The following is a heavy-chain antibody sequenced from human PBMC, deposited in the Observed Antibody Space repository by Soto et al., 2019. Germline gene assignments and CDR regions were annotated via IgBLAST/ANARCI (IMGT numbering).Heavy chain of an antibody. Sequence: QVQLVQSGAEVKKPGSSVKVSCKASGGTFSSYAISWVRQAPGQGLEWMGGIIPIFGTANYAQKFQGRVTITADKSTSPLNRELSSLRSEDAAVYYLARGGKPRVRGLGAFEIWGQWTMVTVSS. CDR1: GGTFSSYA. D-gene: IGHD3-10*01. CDR3: ARGGKPRVRGLGAFEI. CDR2: IIPIFGTA. V-gene: IGHV1-69*06. J-gene: IGHJ3*02.